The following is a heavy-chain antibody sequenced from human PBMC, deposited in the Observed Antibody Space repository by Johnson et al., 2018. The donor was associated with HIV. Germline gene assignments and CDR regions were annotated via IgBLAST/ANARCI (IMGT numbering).Heavy chain of an antibody. V-gene: IGHV3-30*04. Sequence: QVQLVESGGGVVQPGRSLRLSCAVSGFTLSSYVMHWVRQAPGKGLEWVAVMSYDGSDKYYADSVKGRFTISRDNAKNSLYLQLNSLRAEDTAVYYCARDASYGDYAFDIWGQGTMVTVSS. CDR2: MSYDGSDK. J-gene: IGHJ3*02. CDR3: ARDASYGDYAFDI. D-gene: IGHD4-17*01. CDR1: GFTLSSYV.